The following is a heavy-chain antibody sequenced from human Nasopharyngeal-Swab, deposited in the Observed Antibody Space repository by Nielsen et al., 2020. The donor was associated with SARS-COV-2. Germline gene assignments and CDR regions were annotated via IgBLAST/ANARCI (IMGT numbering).Heavy chain of an antibody. V-gene: IGHV5-51*01. CDR2: IYPGDSDT. CDR3: ARQPEDTAMGTGLIDY. J-gene: IGHJ4*02. Sequence: ESLKISCKGSGYRFTSYWIGWVRQMPGKGLEWMGIIYPGDSDTRYSPSFQGQVTISADKSISTAYLQWSSLKASDTTMYYCARQPEDTAMGTGLIDYWGQGTLVTVSS. CDR1: GYRFTSYW. D-gene: IGHD5-18*01.